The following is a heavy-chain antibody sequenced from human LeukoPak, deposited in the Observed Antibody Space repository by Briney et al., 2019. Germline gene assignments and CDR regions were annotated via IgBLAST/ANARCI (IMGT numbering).Heavy chain of an antibody. V-gene: IGHV3-30-3*01. D-gene: IGHD4-17*01. CDR1: GFTFSSYA. Sequence: GGSLRLSCAASGFTFSSYAMHWVRQAPGKGLEWVAVISYDGSNKYYADSVKGRFTISRDNSKNTLYLQMNSLRAEDTAVYYCARDSHDYGDYGNWFDPWGQGTLVTVSS. CDR2: ISYDGSNK. J-gene: IGHJ5*02. CDR3: ARDSHDYGDYGNWFDP.